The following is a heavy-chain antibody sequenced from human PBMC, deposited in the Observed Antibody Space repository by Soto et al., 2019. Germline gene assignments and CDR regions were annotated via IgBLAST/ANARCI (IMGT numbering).Heavy chain of an antibody. J-gene: IGHJ6*02. V-gene: IGHV1-2*02. CDR3: AREGFIGGYYYGMDV. CDR2: INPNSGGT. CDR1: GYTFTGDY. Sequence: ASVKVSCKASGYTFTGDYMHWVRQAPGQGLEWMGWINPNSGGTNYAQKFQGRVTMTRDTSISTAYMELSRLRSDGTAVYYCAREGFIGGYYYGMDVWGQGTTVTVSS. D-gene: IGHD1-26*01.